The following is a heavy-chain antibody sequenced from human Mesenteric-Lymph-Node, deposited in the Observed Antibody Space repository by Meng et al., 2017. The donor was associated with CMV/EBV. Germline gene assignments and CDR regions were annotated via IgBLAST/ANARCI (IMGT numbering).Heavy chain of an antibody. D-gene: IGHD3-10*01. CDR3: ARDNCITDPCYRADDLFEI. CDR1: GGTFSSYA. CDR2: IIPILGIA. J-gene: IGHJ3*02. Sequence: SVKVSCKASGGTFSSYAISWVRQAPGQGLEWMGGIIPILGIANYAQKFQGRVTITADKSTSTAYMELSSLRSEDTAVYFCARDNCITDPCYRADDLFEIWGQGTMVTVSS. V-gene: IGHV1-69*10.